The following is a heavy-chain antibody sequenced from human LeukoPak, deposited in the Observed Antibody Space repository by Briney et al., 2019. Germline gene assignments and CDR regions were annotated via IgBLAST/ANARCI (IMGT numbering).Heavy chain of an antibody. D-gene: IGHD2-21*02. V-gene: IGHV3-23*01. J-gene: IGHJ4*02. CDR2: ISAGGGNT. CDR1: GFTFNAYA. CDR3: AKGHYPEVSCGGDCYYSY. Sequence: PGGSLRLSCAASGFTFNAYAMTWVRQAPGKGLEWVSAISAGGGNTYYADSVKGRFTISRDNSKNTLYLQTDSPRAEDTAVYYCAKGHYPEVSCGGDCYYSYWGQGTLVTVSS.